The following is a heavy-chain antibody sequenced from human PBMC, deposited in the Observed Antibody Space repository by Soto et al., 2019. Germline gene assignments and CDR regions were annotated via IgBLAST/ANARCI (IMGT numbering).Heavy chain of an antibody. Sequence: GGSLRLSCAASGFTFSSYGMHWVRQAPGKGLEWVAVISYDGSNKYYADSVKGRFTISRDNSKNTLYLQMNSLRAEDTAVYYCAKDGSYGEVIYYMDVWGKGTTVTVSS. D-gene: IGHD4-17*01. CDR2: ISYDGSNK. J-gene: IGHJ6*03. V-gene: IGHV3-30*18. CDR3: AKDGSYGEVIYYMDV. CDR1: GFTFSSYG.